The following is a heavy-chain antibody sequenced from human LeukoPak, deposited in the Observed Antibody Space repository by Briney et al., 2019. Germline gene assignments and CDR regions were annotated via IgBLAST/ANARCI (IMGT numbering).Heavy chain of an antibody. V-gene: IGHV4-59*08. CDR1: VDSISSYY. CDR3: ARGNYLTFDF. J-gene: IGHJ4*02. Sequence: PSETLSLTCTVSVDSISSYYWSWIRQPPGKGLEWIGYIHYSGSTKYNASLKSRVTISLGTSKNQFSLKLSSVTAADPAVYYCARGNYLTFDFWGQGTLVSVSS. CDR2: IHYSGST. D-gene: IGHD1-7*01.